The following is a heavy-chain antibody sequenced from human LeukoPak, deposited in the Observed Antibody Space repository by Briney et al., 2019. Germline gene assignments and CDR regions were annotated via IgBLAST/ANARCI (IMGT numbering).Heavy chain of an antibody. CDR1: GFTFSSYD. J-gene: IGHJ6*03. V-gene: IGHV3-13*01. CDR3: ARDQFRSTDYYYYYMDV. D-gene: IGHD2-2*01. Sequence: GGSLRLSCAASGFTFSSYDIHWVRQATGKGLEWVSGIGTAGEIYYPGSVKGRFTISRENAKNSLYLQMNSLRAGDTAVYYCARDQFRSTDYYYYYMDVWGKGTTVTVSS. CDR2: IGTAGEI.